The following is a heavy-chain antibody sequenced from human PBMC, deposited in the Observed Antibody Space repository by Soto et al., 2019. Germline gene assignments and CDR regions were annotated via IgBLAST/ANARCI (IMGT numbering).Heavy chain of an antibody. CDR3: ARGRGYGAGSYRSMDV. V-gene: IGHV1-8*01. CDR2: MNPNSGNT. D-gene: IGHD3-10*01. Sequence: ASVKVSCKASGYTFTSYDINWERQATGQGLEWMGWMNPNSGNTGYAQKFQGRVTMTRNTSISTAYMELSSLRSEDTAVYYCARGRGYGAGSYRSMDVWGQGTTVTVSS. CDR1: GYTFTSYD. J-gene: IGHJ6*02.